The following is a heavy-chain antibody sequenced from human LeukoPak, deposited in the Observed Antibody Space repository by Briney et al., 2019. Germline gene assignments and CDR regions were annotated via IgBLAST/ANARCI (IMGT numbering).Heavy chain of an antibody. V-gene: IGHV4-4*09. D-gene: IGHD1-26*01. Sequence: PSETLSLTCTVSGGSMSPYYWSWIRQTPGKGLEWIGYTFTSGGTNYNPSLKSRVTISVDTSKNQFSLKTTSVTAADTAVYYCARQPLPLREDHFDFWGQGTLVTVSS. J-gene: IGHJ4*02. CDR3: ARQPLPLREDHFDF. CDR1: GGSMSPYY. CDR2: TFTSGGT.